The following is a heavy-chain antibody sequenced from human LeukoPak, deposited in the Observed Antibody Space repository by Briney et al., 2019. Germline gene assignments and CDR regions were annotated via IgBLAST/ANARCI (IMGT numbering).Heavy chain of an antibody. J-gene: IGHJ6*02. D-gene: IGHD2-15*01. CDR2: INHSGST. V-gene: IGHV4-34*01. Sequence: PSETLSLTCAVYGGSFSGYYWRWIRQPPGKGLEWIGEINHSGSTNYNPSLKSRVTISVDTSKNQFSLKLSSVTAADTAVYYCARDVVVVAAGYYYGMDVWGQGTTVTVSS. CDR3: ARDVVVVAAGYYYGMDV. CDR1: GGSFSGYY.